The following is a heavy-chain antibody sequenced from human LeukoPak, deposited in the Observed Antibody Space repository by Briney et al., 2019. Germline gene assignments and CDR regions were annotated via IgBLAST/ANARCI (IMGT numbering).Heavy chain of an antibody. CDR3: ARNFRYSGSLFDY. Sequence: GGSLRLSCAASGFTFSSYEMNWVRQAPGKGREGVSYISSSSSTIYYEDSVKGRFPISRDNAKNSLYLQMNSLRAEDTAVYYCARNFRYSGSLFDYWGQGTLVTVSS. CDR2: ISSSSSTI. D-gene: IGHD1-26*01. CDR1: GFTFSSYE. V-gene: IGHV3-48*01. J-gene: IGHJ4*02.